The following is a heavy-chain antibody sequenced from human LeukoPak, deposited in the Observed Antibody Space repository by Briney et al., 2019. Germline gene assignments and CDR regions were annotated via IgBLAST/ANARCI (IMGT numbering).Heavy chain of an antibody. CDR3: ARQNTGQLDY. Sequence: SVKISCKTSGYTFTDYYMHWVRQAPGQGLEWMGWINAKSGDTKYAQKFQARVTMTRDTSITTTYMEVSRLSSDDTAVYYCARQNTGQLDYWGQGTLVTVSS. D-gene: IGHD2-8*02. CDR2: INAKSGDT. J-gene: IGHJ4*02. CDR1: GYTFTDYY. V-gene: IGHV1-2*02.